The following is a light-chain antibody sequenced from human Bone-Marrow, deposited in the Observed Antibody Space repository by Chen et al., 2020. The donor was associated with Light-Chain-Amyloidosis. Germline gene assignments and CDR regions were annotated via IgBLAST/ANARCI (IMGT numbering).Light chain of an antibody. Sequence: SDELTQPSSVSGSPGQTARITCSGDDLPTKYAYWYQQKPGQAPVLVIHRDTERPSGISERFSGSSSGTTATLTISGVQAEDEADYHCQSADSSGTYEVIFGGGTKLTVL. CDR3: QSADSSGTYEVI. V-gene: IGLV3-25*03. CDR1: DLPTKY. J-gene: IGLJ2*01. CDR2: RDT.